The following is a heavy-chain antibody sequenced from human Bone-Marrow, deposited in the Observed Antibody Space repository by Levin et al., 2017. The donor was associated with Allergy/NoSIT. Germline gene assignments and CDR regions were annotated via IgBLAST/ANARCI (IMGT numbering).Heavy chain of an antibody. V-gene: IGHV4-4*02. CDR1: GGSISSSNW. CDR3: AGDRKSRFWSGYYTGANAFDI. Sequence: SETLSLTCAVSGGSISSSNWWSWVRQPPGKGLEWIGEIYHSGSTNYNPSLKSRVTISVDKSKNQFSLKLSSVTAADTAVYYCAGDRKSRFWSGYYTGANAFDIWGQGTMVTVSS. D-gene: IGHD3-3*01. J-gene: IGHJ3*02. CDR2: IYHSGST.